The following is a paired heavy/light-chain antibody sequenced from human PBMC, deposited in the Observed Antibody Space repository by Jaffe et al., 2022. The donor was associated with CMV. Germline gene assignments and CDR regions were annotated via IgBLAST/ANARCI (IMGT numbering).Light chain of an antibody. J-gene: IGKJ4*01. V-gene: IGKV1-33*01. CDR3: QQYDNLPA. CDR2: DAS. Sequence: DIQMTQSPSSLSASVGDRVTITCQASQDISNYLNWYQQKPGKAPKLLIYDASNLETGVPSRFSGSGSGTDFTFTISSLQPEDIATYYCQQYDNLPAFGGGTKVEIK. CDR1: QDISNY.
Heavy chain of an antibody. CDR2: IYPGDSDT. CDR3: ASVNYDILTGYYGTRNDAFDI. V-gene: IGHV5-51*01. CDR1: GYSFTSYW. D-gene: IGHD3-9*01. J-gene: IGHJ3*02. Sequence: EVQLVQSGAEVKKPGESLKISCKGSGYSFTSYWIGWVRQMPGKGLEWMGIIYPGDSDTRYSPSFQGQVTISADKSISTAYLQWSSLKASDTAMYYCASVNYDILTGYYGTRNDAFDIWGQGTMVTVSS.